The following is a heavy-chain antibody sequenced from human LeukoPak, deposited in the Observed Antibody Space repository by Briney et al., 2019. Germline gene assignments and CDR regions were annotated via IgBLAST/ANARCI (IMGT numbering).Heavy chain of an antibody. V-gene: IGHV5-51*01. CDR1: AYSFTGYW. CDR2: TYPDDSDA. J-gene: IGHJ6*03. Sequence: GESLKISCQGSAYSFTGYWVAWVRQMPGKGLEWIGVTYPDDSDARYSPSFQGQVTISADKSISTTYLQWSSLKASDTAIYYCARQRAGFCSGGSCYSDYYYNYMDVWGKGTTVTVSS. CDR3: ARQRAGFCSGGSCYSDYYYNYMDV. D-gene: IGHD2-15*01.